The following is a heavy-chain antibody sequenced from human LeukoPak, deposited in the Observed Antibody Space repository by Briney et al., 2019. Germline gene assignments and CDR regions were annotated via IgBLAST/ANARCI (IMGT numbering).Heavy chain of an antibody. V-gene: IGHV3-74*01. CDR2: INSDGSST. CDR3: AKERRWLQMYDASDI. J-gene: IGHJ3*02. D-gene: IGHD5-24*01. CDR1: GFTFGSYW. Sequence: GGSLRLSCAASGFTFGSYWMHWVRQAPGKGLVWVSRINSDGSSTSYADSVKGRFTISRDNAKNTLYLQMNSLRAEDTAVYYCAKERRWLQMYDASDIWGQGTMVTVSS.